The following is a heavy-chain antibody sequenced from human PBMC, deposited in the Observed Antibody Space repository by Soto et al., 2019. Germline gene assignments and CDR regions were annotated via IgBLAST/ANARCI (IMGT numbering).Heavy chain of an antibody. Sequence: PGGSLRLSCATSGFTFSSYAMSWVRQAPGKGLEWVSTISGSGGNTYYADSVKGRFTISRDNSKNTLYLQMNSLRAEDTAVYYCAKDDRGVVVISATLSYWGQGTLVTVSS. CDR2: ISGSGGNT. V-gene: IGHV3-23*01. J-gene: IGHJ4*02. D-gene: IGHD2-15*01. CDR1: GFTFSSYA. CDR3: AKDDRGVVVISATLSY.